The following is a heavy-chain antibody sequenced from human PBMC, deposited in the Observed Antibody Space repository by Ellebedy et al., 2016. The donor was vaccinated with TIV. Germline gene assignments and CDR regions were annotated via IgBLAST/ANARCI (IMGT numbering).Heavy chain of an antibody. CDR1: GYTLTELS. CDR2: FDPEDGET. D-gene: IGHD3-22*01. Sequence: AASVKVSCKVSGYTLTELSMHWVRQAPGKGLEWMGGFDPEDGETIYAQKFQGRVTMTEDTSTDTAYMELSSLRSEDTAVYYCARGDDSGVRDAFDIWGQGTMVTVSS. CDR3: ARGDDSGVRDAFDI. J-gene: IGHJ3*02. V-gene: IGHV1-24*01.